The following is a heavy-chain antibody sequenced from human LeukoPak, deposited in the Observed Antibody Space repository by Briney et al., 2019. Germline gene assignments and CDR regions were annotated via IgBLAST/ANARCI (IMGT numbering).Heavy chain of an antibody. CDR1: GFIFSSDA. D-gene: IGHD2-15*01. J-gene: IGHJ5*02. CDR2: ISGSGGNT. V-gene: IGHV3-23*01. CDR3: AKDLGMGGGSCFHH. Sequence: PGGSLRLSCAASGFIFSSDAMSWVRQAPGKGLEWVSAISGSGGNTYYAGSVKGRFTISRDNSRNTLYLQMNSLRVEDTAVYYCAKDLGMGGGSCFHHWGQGILVTVSS.